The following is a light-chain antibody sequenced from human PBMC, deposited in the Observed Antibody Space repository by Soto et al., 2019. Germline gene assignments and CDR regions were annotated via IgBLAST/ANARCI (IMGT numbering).Light chain of an antibody. V-gene: IGKV1-12*01. Sequence: DIQMTQSPSSVSASVGDRVTLACRASQGISSWLAWYQKKPGKAPNVLIYAASSLQSGVPSRFSGSEAGTDFTLTISSLQPEDCAIYFCQQANSFPITFGQGTRLEIK. J-gene: IGKJ5*01. CDR3: QQANSFPIT. CDR1: QGISSW. CDR2: AAS.